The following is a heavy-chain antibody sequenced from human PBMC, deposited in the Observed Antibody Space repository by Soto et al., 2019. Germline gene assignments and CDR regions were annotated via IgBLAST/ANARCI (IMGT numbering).Heavy chain of an antibody. D-gene: IGHD4-4*01. Sequence: EVQLVESGGGLVQPGGSLKLSCAASGFTFSGSAMHWVRQASGKGLEWVGRIRSKANSYATAYAASVKGRFTISRDDSKNTAYLQMNSLKSEDTAVYYCTSYSNYDRNWFDPWGQGTLVTVSS. V-gene: IGHV3-73*02. J-gene: IGHJ5*02. CDR2: IRSKANSYAT. CDR3: TSYSNYDRNWFDP. CDR1: GFTFSGSA.